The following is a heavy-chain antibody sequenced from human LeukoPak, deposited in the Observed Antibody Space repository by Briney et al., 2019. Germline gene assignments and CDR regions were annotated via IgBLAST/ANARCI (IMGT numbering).Heavy chain of an antibody. CDR2: INHSGST. V-gene: IGHV4-34*01. D-gene: IGHD3-22*01. J-gene: IGHJ3*02. Sequence: PSETLSLTCAVYGGSFSGYYWSWIRQPPGKGLEWIGEINHSGSTNYNPSLKSRVTISVDTSKNQFSLKLSSVTAADTAVYYCARDSSGYYWNAFDIWGQGTMVTVSS. CDR1: GGSFSGYY. CDR3: ARDSSGYYWNAFDI.